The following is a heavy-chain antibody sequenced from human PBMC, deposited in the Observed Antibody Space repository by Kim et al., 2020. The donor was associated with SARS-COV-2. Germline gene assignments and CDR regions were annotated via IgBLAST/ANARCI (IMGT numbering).Heavy chain of an antibody. D-gene: IGHD2-21*01. CDR3: ARLGIEVD. Sequence: SGSTNYTPSPQSRVTISVDTSKNQFSLKLSSVTAADTAVYYCARLGIEVDWGQGTLVTVSS. J-gene: IGHJ4*02. CDR2: SGST. V-gene: IGHV4-59*08.